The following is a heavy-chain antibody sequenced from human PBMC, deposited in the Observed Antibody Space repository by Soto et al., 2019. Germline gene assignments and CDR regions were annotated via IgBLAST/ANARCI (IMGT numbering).Heavy chain of an antibody. V-gene: IGHV1-18*01. CDR3: ALFRVCSGYTGMHV. Sequence: ASVKVSCKASGYTFTIYGINWVRQAPGQGLEWMGWISPDNGNTNYAQKLQGRVTMTTDTSTSTAYMELRSLRSDDTAVYYCALFRVCSGYTGMHVWGPATTVS. CDR1: GYTFTIYG. CDR2: ISPDNGNT. J-gene: IGHJ6*02. D-gene: IGHD5-12*01.